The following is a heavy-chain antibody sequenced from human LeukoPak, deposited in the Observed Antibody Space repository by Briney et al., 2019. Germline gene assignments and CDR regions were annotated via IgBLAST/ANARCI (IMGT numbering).Heavy chain of an antibody. CDR3: ARLSGPSGGPVSFFGLDI. CDR1: GGSMTNYY. V-gene: IGHV4-59*08. D-gene: IGHD6-19*01. Sequence: SETLSLTCSVSGGSMTNYYWSWIRQPPGKGLEWIGHIYYRGDTKYNPSLKSRITISLDTSKQQSSLTLTSVSAADTAAYYCARLSGPSGGPVSFFGLDIWGQGTTVAVSS. CDR2: IYYRGDT. J-gene: IGHJ6*02.